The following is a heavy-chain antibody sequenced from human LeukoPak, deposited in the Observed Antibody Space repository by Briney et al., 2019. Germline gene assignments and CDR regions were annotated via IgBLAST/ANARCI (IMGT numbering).Heavy chain of an antibody. CDR1: GYTFTSYD. J-gene: IGHJ6*04. V-gene: IGHV1-8*01. CDR2: MNPNSGNT. D-gene: IGHD3-10*01. Sequence: ASVKVSCKASGYTFTSYDTNWVRQATGQGLEWMGWMNPNSGNTGYAQKFQGRVTMTRNTSISTAYMELSSLRSEDTAVYYCARGLLWFGELLTMDVWGKGTTVTVSS. CDR3: ARGLLWFGELLTMDV.